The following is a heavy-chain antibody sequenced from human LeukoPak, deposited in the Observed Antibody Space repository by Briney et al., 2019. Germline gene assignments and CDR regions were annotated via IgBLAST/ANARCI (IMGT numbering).Heavy chain of an antibody. Sequence: SGTLSLTCAVSGDSIASTNWWTWVRQPPGKGLEWIGEIYHSGSTNYNPSLQSRVTISVDKSKNQFSLNVNSVTAADTAIYYCTRAYSPVWNGSHSLFDPWGQGTLVTVSS. J-gene: IGHJ5*02. D-gene: IGHD1-26*01. V-gene: IGHV4-4*02. CDR1: GDSIASTNW. CDR2: IYHSGST. CDR3: TRAYSPVWNGSHSLFDP.